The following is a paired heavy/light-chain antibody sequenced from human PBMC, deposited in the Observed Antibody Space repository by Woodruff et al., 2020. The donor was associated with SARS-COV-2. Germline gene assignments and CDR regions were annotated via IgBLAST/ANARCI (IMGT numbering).Light chain of an antibody. V-gene: IGKV2-28*01. CDR1: QSLLHSNGYNY. CDR2: LGS. CDR3: MQALQTNT. J-gene: IGKJ2*01. Sequence: DIVMTQSPLSLPVTPGEPASISCRSSQSLLHSNGYNYLDWYLQKPGQSPQLLIYLGSNRASGVPDRFSGSGSGTDFTLKISRVEAEDVGVYYCMQALQTNTFGQGTKLEIK.
Heavy chain of an antibody. D-gene: IGHD6-13*01. CDR1: GYTFTSYG. V-gene: IGHV1-18*01. Sequence: QVQLVQSGAEVKKPGASVKVSCKASGYTFTSYGISWVRQAPGQGLEWMGWISAYNGNTNYAQKLQGRVTMTTDTSTSTAYMELRSLRSDDTAVYYCARAVSPVAAAVSLSYYYYYMDVWGKGTTVTVSS. J-gene: IGHJ6*03. CDR2: ISAYNGNT. CDR3: ARAVSPVAAAVSLSYYYYYMDV.